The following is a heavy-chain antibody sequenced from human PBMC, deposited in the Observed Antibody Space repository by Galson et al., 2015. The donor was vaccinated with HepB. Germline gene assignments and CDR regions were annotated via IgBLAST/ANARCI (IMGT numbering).Heavy chain of an antibody. CDR2: IWLDGTNQ. V-gene: IGHV3-33*01. CDR1: GFTFTDFG. D-gene: IGHD2-21*01. J-gene: IGHJ4*02. Sequence: SLRLSCAASGFTFTDFGMHWVRQAPGKGPEWVALIWLDGTNQYYADSVKGRFTISRDNSKNTLYLQMNSLRAEDTAVYYCAREAHIAVAAFDSWGQGTLVTVSS. CDR3: AREAHIAVAAFDS.